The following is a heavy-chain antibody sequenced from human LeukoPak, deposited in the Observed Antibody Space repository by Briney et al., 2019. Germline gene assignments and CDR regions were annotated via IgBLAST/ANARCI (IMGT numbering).Heavy chain of an antibody. J-gene: IGHJ3*02. CDR3: ARERYSGRAFDI. Sequence: GGSLRLSCAASGFTFSSYSMSWVRQAPGKGLEWVSSISSSSSYIYYADSVKGRFTISRDNAKNSLYLQMNSLRAEDTAVYYCARERYSGRAFDIWGQGTMVTVSS. V-gene: IGHV3-21*01. D-gene: IGHD1-26*01. CDR2: ISSSSSYI. CDR1: GFTFSSYS.